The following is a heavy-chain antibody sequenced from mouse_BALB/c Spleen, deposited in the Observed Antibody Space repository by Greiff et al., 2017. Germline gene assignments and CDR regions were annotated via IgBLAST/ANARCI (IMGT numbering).Heavy chain of an antibody. Sequence: VMLVESGAELARPGASVKMSCKASGYTFTSYTMHWVKQRPGQGLEWIGYINPSSGYTNYNQKFKDKATLTADKSSSTAYMQLSSLTSEDSAVYYFARADRYGETYWGQGTLVTVSA. CDR1: GYTFTSYT. V-gene: IGHV1-4*01. CDR2: INPSSGYT. J-gene: IGHJ3*01. CDR3: ARADRYGETY. D-gene: IGHD2-14*01.